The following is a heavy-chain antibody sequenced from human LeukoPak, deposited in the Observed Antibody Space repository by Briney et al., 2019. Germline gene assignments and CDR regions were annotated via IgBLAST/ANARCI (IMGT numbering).Heavy chain of an antibody. Sequence: PGGSLRLSCAASGFTVSSNYMSWVRQAPGKGLEWVSVIYSGGSTYYADSVKGRFTISRDNSKNTLYLQMNSLRAEDTAVYYCARVRDGYKPPKLSSYYYMDVWGKGTTVTISS. D-gene: IGHD5-24*01. CDR3: ARVRDGYKPPKLSSYYYMDV. CDR1: GFTVSSNY. J-gene: IGHJ6*03. V-gene: IGHV3-66*01. CDR2: IYSGGST.